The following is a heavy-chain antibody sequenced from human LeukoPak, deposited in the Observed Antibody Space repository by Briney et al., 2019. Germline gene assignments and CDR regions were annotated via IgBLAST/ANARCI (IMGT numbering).Heavy chain of an antibody. CDR2: MNPNSGNT. CDR3: ARGYSSSWYVPPFDY. CDR1: GYTFTSYD. D-gene: IGHD6-13*01. V-gene: IGHV1-8*01. J-gene: IGHJ4*02. Sequence: ASVKVSCKASGYTFTSYDINWVRQATGQGLEWMGWMNPNSGNTGYAQKFQGRVTMTRDMSTSTVYMELSSLRSEDTAVYYCARGYSSSWYVPPFDYWGQGTLVTVSS.